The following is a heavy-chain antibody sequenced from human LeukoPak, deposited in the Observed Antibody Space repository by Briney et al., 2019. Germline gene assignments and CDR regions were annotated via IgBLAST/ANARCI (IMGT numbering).Heavy chain of an antibody. Sequence: SQTLSLTCTVSGGSISSGNYYWSWIRQPAGKGLEWIGRIYTSGTTNYSPSLKSRVTISVDTSKNQFCLNLSSVTAADTAVSYCARVRSSTACYFDYWGQGTLVTVSS. CDR3: ARVRSSTACYFDY. CDR1: GGSISSGNYY. J-gene: IGHJ4*02. CDR2: IYTSGTT. V-gene: IGHV4-61*02. D-gene: IGHD2-2*01.